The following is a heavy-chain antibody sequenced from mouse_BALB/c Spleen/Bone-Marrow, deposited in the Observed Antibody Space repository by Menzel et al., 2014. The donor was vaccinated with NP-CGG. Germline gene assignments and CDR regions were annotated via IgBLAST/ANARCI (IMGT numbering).Heavy chain of an antibody. Sequence: EVKLMESGGGLVKPGGSLKLSCAASGFPFRSYDMPWVRQTPEKRLEWVATITSGDSYTYYPDSVKGRFTISRDNARNTLYLQMSSLRSEDTALYYCARQDGYDGTWFAYWGQGTLVTVSA. J-gene: IGHJ3*01. V-gene: IGHV5-9*02. D-gene: IGHD2-2*01. CDR3: ARQDGYDGTWFAY. CDR2: ITSGDSYT. CDR1: GFPFRSYD.